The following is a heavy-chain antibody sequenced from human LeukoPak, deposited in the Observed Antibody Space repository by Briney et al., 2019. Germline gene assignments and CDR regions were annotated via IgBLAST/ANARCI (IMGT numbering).Heavy chain of an antibody. CDR3: ARDASNGYYFDY. CDR2: IYYRGST. V-gene: IGHV4-59*11. CDR1: GDSSSNHY. D-gene: IGHD3-22*01. J-gene: IGHJ4*02. Sequence: SETLSLTCTVSGDSSSNHYWSWIWQPPGKGLEWIGYIYYRGSTNYNPSLKTRVTISLDTSKNQLSLKLTSVTTADTAVYYCARDASNGYYFDYWGQGILVTVSS.